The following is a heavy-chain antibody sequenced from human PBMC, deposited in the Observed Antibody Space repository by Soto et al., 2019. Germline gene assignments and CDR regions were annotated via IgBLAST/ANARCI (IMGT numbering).Heavy chain of an antibody. Sequence: EVHLLDSGGDLVQPGGSLRLSCAASGFTFNNYDMSWVRQAPGKGLEWVSTLSDTTYYADSVRGRFTISRDTSGSTLYLQMNSLGVDDTAVHYCARSLGPSRHFFDHWGQGTLVTVSS. CDR3: ARSLGPSRHFFDH. CDR2: LSDTT. D-gene: IGHD3-16*01. CDR1: GFTFNNYD. J-gene: IGHJ4*02. V-gene: IGHV3-23*01.